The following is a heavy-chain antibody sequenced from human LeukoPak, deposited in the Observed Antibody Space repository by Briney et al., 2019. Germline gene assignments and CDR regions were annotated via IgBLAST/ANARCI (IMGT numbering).Heavy chain of an antibody. V-gene: IGHV3-23*01. D-gene: IGHD3-22*01. CDR3: AKEGRGWYYYDSSGLDY. CDR2: ISGSGGST. CDR1: GFTFSSYA. Sequence: GGSLRLSCAASGFTFSSYAMSWVRQAPGKGLEWVSAISGSGGSTYYADSVKGRFTISRDNSKNTLYLQMNSLRAEDTAVYYCAKEGRGWYYYDSSGLDYWGQGTLVTVSS. J-gene: IGHJ4*02.